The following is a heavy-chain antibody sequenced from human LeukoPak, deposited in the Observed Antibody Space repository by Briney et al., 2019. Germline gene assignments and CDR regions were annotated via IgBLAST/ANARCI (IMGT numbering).Heavy chain of an antibody. CDR2: IRSKAYGGTT. V-gene: IGHV3-49*04. Sequence: QPGGSLRLSCAASGFTFSNAWMSWVRQAPGKGLEWVGFIRSKAYGGTTEYAASVKGRFTISRDDSKSIAYLQMNSLKTEDTAVYYCTRADFDWLFSGYGMDVWGQGTTVTVSS. CDR3: TRADFDWLFSGYGMDV. J-gene: IGHJ6*02. D-gene: IGHD3-9*01. CDR1: GFTFSNAW.